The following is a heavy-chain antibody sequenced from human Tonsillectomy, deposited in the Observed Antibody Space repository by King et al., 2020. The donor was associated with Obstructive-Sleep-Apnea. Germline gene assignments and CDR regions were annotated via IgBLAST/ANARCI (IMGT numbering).Heavy chain of an antibody. D-gene: IGHD1-1*01. CDR2: IYYSGST. V-gene: IGHV4-31*03. Sequence: QLQESGPGLVKPSQTLSLTCTVSGGSISSGGYYWSWIRQHPGKGLEWIGYIYYSGSTYYNPSLKGRVTISVDTSKNQFSLKLSSVTAADTAVDYCAREWGGSNWNYGMDVWGQGTTVTVSS. CDR1: GGSISSGGYY. J-gene: IGHJ6*02. CDR3: AREWGGSNWNYGMDV.